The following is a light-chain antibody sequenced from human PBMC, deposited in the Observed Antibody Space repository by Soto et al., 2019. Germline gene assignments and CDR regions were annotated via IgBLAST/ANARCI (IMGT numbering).Light chain of an antibody. CDR1: QSVSSSY. Sequence: EIVLTQSPGTLSLSPGERATISCRASQSVSSSYLAWYQQKPGQAPRLLIYVASSRATGIPDRFSGSGSGTDFTLTIIRLEPEDFSVYYCQQYGSSPRITFGGGTKGEIK. V-gene: IGKV3-20*01. CDR3: QQYGSSPRIT. CDR2: VAS. J-gene: IGKJ4*01.